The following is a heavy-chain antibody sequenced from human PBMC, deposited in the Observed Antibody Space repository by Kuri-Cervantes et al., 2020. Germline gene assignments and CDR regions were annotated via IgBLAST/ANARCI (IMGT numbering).Heavy chain of an antibody. CDR1: GFGIIDYY. Sequence: GESLKISCAASGFGIIDYYMSWIRQAPGKGLEWVAYISSSGDIIYFADSVRGRFTISRDNTKNSLYLQMNSLRAEDTAVYYCAKAQLLWFGELSAFDIWGQGTMVTVSS. J-gene: IGHJ3*02. CDR3: AKAQLLWFGELSAFDI. V-gene: IGHV3-11*04. D-gene: IGHD3-10*01. CDR2: ISSSGDII.